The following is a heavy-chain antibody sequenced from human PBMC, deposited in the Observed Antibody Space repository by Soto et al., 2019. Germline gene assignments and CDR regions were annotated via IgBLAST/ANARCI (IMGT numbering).Heavy chain of an antibody. V-gene: IGHV1-18*01. J-gene: IGHJ5*02. CDR1: GYTFTSYG. Sequence: QVQLVQSGAEVKKPGASVKVSCKASGYTFTSYGISWMRQAPGQGLEWMGLISPYNGDTIYAQKFQGRVIVTTDTATSTAYMELRSLRSDDTAVYYCVRDASSGYRGWWDPWGQGTLVTVSS. CDR3: VRDASSGYRGWWDP. D-gene: IGHD5-18*01. CDR2: ISPYNGDT.